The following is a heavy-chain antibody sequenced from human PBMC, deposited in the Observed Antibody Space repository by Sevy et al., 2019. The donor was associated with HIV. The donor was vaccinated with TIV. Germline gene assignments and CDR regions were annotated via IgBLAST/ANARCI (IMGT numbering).Heavy chain of an antibody. J-gene: IGHJ4*02. CDR1: GGSITSLY. V-gene: IGHV4-59*08. CDR3: AGENAWGRGHS. Sequence: SDTLSLTCTVSGGSITSLYWNWIRQPPGKGLEWIANIYYNGHINYNPSLKSRVTLSLDTSKNQFSLRLSSAPAADTAMYYCAGENAWGRGHSWGQGTLVTVSS. D-gene: IGHD1-26*01. CDR2: IYYNGHI.